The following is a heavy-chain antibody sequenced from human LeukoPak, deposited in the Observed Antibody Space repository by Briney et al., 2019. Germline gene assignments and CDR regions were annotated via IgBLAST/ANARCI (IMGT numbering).Heavy chain of an antibody. CDR3: ARSGVGSKYSYGYPTA. D-gene: IGHD5-18*01. CDR2: IYHSGST. V-gene: IGHV4-4*02. J-gene: IGHJ5*02. Sequence: SETLSLTCAVSGGSISSSNWWSWVRQPPGKGLEWIGEIYHSGSTNHNPSLKSRVTISVDKSKNQFSLKLSSVTAADTAVYYCARSGVGSKYSYGYPTAWGQGTLVTVSS. CDR1: GGSISSSNW.